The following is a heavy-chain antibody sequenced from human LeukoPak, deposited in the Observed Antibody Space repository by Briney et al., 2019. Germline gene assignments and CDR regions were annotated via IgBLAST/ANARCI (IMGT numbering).Heavy chain of an antibody. CDR1: GFTFSSYA. V-gene: IGHV3-23*01. J-gene: IGHJ4*02. Sequence: GGSLRLSCAASGFTFSSYAMSWVRQAPGKGLEWVSAISGSGGSTYYADSVKGRFTISRDNSKNTLYLQMNSLRAEDTAVYYCAKSWEPGNYDFWSAPAYYFDYWGQGTLVTVSS. CDR2: ISGSGGST. D-gene: IGHD3-3*01. CDR3: AKSWEPGNYDFWSAPAYYFDY.